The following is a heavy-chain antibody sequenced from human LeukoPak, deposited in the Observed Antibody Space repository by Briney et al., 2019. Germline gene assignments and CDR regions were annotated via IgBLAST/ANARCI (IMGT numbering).Heavy chain of an antibody. CDR1: GYTFTSYY. CDR3: ARDPSNSEAYYDILTGYYMDY. CDR2: INPSGGST. V-gene: IGHV1-46*01. D-gene: IGHD3-9*01. J-gene: IGHJ4*02. Sequence: ASVKVSCKASGYTFTSYYMHWVRQAPGQGLEWMGIINPSGGSTSYAQKFQGRVTMTRDTSTSTVYMELSSLRSEDTAVYYCARDPSNSEAYYDILTGYYMDYWGQGTLVTVSS.